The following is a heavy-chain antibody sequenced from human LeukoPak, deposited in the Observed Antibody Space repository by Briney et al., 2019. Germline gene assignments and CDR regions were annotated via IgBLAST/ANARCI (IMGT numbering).Heavy chain of an antibody. CDR2: INHSGST. V-gene: IGHV4-34*01. CDR3: ARGVVAAINWFDP. Sequence: SETLSLTCAVYGGSFSGYYWSWIHQPPGKGLEWIGEINHSGSTNYNPSLKSRVTISVDTSKNQFSLKLSSVTAADTAVYYCARGVVAAINWFDPWGQGTLVTVSS. CDR1: GGSFSGYY. D-gene: IGHD2-15*01. J-gene: IGHJ5*02.